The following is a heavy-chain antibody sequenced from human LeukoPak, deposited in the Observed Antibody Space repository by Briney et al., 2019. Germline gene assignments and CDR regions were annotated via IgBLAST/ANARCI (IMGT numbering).Heavy chain of an antibody. V-gene: IGHV4-34*01. CDR2: INHSGST. Sequence: SETLSLTCAVYGGSFSGYYWSWIRQPPGKGLEWIGEINHSGSTNYNPSLKSRVTISVDTSKNQFSLKLSSVTAADTAVYYCARGKVAVVTGYWGQGTLVTVSS. J-gene: IGHJ4*02. D-gene: IGHD3-22*01. CDR1: GGSFSGYY. CDR3: ARGKVAVVTGY.